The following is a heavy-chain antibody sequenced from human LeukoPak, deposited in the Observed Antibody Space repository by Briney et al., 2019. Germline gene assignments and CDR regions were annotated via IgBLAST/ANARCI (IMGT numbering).Heavy chain of an antibody. Sequence: GGPLRLSCAASGFTFSSYAMHWVRQAPGKGLEWVAVISYDGSNKYYADSVKGRFTISRDNSKNTLYLQMNSLRAEDTAVYYCGKDKWPTVTTSWVGYWGQGTLVTVSS. D-gene: IGHD4-17*01. CDR3: GKDKWPTVTTSWVGY. CDR1: GFTFSSYA. J-gene: IGHJ4*02. V-gene: IGHV3-30*04. CDR2: ISYDGSNK.